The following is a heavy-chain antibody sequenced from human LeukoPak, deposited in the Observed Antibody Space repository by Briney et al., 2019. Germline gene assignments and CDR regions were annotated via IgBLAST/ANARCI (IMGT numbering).Heavy chain of an antibody. J-gene: IGHJ3*02. CDR1: GGSISSYY. Sequence: PSETLSLTCTVSGGSISSYYWSWIRQPPGKGLEWIGYIYYSGSINYNPSLKSRVTISVDTSKNQFSLKLSSVTAADTAVYYCARDRGGRDAFDIWGQGTMVTVSS. D-gene: IGHD3-10*01. CDR2: IYYSGSI. V-gene: IGHV4-59*01. CDR3: ARDRGGRDAFDI.